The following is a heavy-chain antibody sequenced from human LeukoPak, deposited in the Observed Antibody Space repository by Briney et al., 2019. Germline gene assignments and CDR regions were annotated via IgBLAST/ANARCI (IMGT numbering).Heavy chain of an antibody. CDR2: IYTSGST. J-gene: IGHJ6*03. D-gene: IGHD4-17*01. CDR1: GGSISSGSYY. CDR3: ARIQRLRFYYYYYMDV. V-gene: IGHV4-61*02. Sequence: SETLSLTCTVSGGSISSGSYYWSWIRQPAGKGLEWIGRIYTSGSTNYNPSLKSRVTISVDTSKNQFSLKLSSVTAADTAVYYCARIQRLRFYYYYYMDVWGKGTTVTVSS.